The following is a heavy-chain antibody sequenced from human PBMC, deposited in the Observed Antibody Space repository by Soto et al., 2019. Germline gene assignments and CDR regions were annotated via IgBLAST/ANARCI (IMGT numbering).Heavy chain of an antibody. CDR1: GFTFSRYG. CDR2: ISYDGSNT. CDR3: GKDQWEFHGGLDY. Sequence: QVQLVESGGGVVQPGRSLRLSCAVSGFTFSRYGMHWVRQAPGKGLEWVAGISYDGSNTYHVDSAKGRFIVSRDNSKNTLYLQMNSLRDEDTAVYYCGKDQWEFHGGLDYWGQGALVTVSS. D-gene: IGHD1-26*01. J-gene: IGHJ4*02. V-gene: IGHV3-30*18.